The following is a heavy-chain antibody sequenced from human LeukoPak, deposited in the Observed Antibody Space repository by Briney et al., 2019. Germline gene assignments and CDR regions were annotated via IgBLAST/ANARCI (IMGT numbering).Heavy chain of an antibody. CDR1: GGSISSSSYY. Sequence: SETLSLTCTVSGGSISSSSYYWGWIRQPPGKGLEWIGSIYYSGSTYYNPSLKSRVTISVDPSKNQFSLKLSSVTAADTAVYYCARDYSSSYHDAFDIWGQGTMVTVSS. CDR3: ARDYSSSYHDAFDI. J-gene: IGHJ3*02. D-gene: IGHD6-6*01. V-gene: IGHV4-39*07. CDR2: IYYSGST.